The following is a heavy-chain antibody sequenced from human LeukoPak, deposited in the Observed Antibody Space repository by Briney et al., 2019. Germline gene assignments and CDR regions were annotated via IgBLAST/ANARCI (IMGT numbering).Heavy chain of an antibody. CDR2: IFYGEST. Sequence: SETLSLTCTVSAGSISNGDYYWGWIRQAPGKGLEWIGCIFYGESTHYNPSLKRRATISMNTSKNQFSLKLTSVTAADAAIYYCARQLPTAAADTRGYFDYWGQGTVVTVSS. V-gene: IGHV4-39*01. CDR3: ARQLPTAAADTRGYFDY. CDR1: AGSISNGDYY. J-gene: IGHJ4*01. D-gene: IGHD6-25*01.